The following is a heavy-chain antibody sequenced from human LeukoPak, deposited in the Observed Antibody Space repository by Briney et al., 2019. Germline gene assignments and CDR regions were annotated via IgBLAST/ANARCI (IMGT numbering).Heavy chain of an antibody. CDR3: ARGTTVTTKLDFFDY. D-gene: IGHD4-17*01. J-gene: IGHJ4*02. CDR1: GGSISSGGYS. CDR2: IYHSGST. V-gene: IGHV4-30-2*01. Sequence: SQTLSLTCAVSGGSISSGGYSWSWIRQPPGKGLEWIGYIYHSGSTYYNPSLKSRVTISVDRSKNQFSLKLSSVTAADTAVYYCARGTTVTTKLDFFDYWGQETLVTVSS.